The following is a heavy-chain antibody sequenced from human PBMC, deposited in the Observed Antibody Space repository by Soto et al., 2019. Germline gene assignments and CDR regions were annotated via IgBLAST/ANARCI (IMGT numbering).Heavy chain of an antibody. V-gene: IGHV1-18*01. CDR2: ISAHNGNT. CDR1: GYAFTTYG. D-gene: IGHD1-1*01. CDR3: ARGRYGDY. Sequence: QVHLVQSGAEVKKPGASVKVSCKGSGYAFTTYGITWVRQAPGQGLEWMGWISAHNGNTNYAQKLQGRVTVTRETSTSTAYMELRSLRSDDTAVYYCARGRYGDYWGXGAXVTVSS. J-gene: IGHJ4*01.